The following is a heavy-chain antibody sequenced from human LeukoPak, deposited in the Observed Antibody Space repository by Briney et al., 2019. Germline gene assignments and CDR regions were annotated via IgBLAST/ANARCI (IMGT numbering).Heavy chain of an antibody. CDR2: IYYSGST. CDR1: GGSVSSGISY. D-gene: IGHD3-22*01. V-gene: IGHV4-39*01. J-gene: IGHJ3*02. Sequence: PSETLSLTCTVSGGSVSSGISYWSWIRQPPGKGLEWIGSIYYSGSTYYNPSLRSRVTISLDTSKNQFSLKLSSVSAADTAVYYCAKYDRGSFDIWGQGTMVTVSS. CDR3: AKYDRGSFDI.